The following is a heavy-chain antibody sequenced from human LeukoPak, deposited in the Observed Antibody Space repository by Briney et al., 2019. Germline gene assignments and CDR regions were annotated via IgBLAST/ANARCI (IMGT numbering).Heavy chain of an antibody. J-gene: IGHJ3*02. D-gene: IGHD3-10*01. CDR3: ARDRGSRAFDI. Sequence: ASVKVSYKASGYTFTSYGISWVRQAPGQGLEWMGWISAYNGNTNYAQELQGRVTMTTDTSTSTAHMELRSLRSDDTAVYYCARDRGSRAFDIWGQGTMVTVSS. CDR2: ISAYNGNT. V-gene: IGHV1-18*01. CDR1: GYTFTSYG.